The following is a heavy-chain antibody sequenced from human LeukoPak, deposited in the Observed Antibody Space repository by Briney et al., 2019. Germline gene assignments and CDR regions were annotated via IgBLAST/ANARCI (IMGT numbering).Heavy chain of an antibody. D-gene: IGHD3-3*01. J-gene: IGHJ3*02. V-gene: IGHV1-46*01. Sequence: ASVKVSCKASGYTFTSYYMHWVRQAPGQGLEWMGVINPSGGSTSYAQKFQGRVTMTRDTSTSTAYMELSSLRSEDTAVYYCARESPGYYDFWSGWNAFDIWGQGTMVTVSS. CDR1: GYTFTSYY. CDR2: INPSGGST. CDR3: ARESPGYYDFWSGWNAFDI.